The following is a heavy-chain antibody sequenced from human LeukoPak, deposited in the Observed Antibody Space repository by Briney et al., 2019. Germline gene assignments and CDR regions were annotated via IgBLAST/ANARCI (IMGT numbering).Heavy chain of an antibody. D-gene: IGHD3-9*01. CDR2: ISSSSCFI. Sequence: GGSLRLSCGASGFTFSIYSMNWVRQAPGKGLEWVSSISSSSCFIYYADSVKGRFTISRDNAKNSLYLQMNSLRAEDTAVYYCARDYILTGYSDYWGQGTLVTVSS. V-gene: IGHV3-21*01. CDR1: GFTFSIYS. CDR3: ARDYILTGYSDY. J-gene: IGHJ4*02.